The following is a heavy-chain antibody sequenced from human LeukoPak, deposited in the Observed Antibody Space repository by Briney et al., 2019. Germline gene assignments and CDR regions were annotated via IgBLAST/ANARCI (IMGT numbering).Heavy chain of an antibody. V-gene: IGHV4-30-4*01. CDR2: IYYSGST. CDR1: GGSISSGDYY. CDR3: ARAYNYGSYTFDS. Sequence: SETLSLTCTVSGGSISSGDYYWSWIRQPPGKGLEWIGYIYYSGSTYYNPSLKSRVTISVDTSKNQFSLKLSSVTAADTAVYYCARAYNYGSYTFDSWGQGTLVTVSS. J-gene: IGHJ4*02. D-gene: IGHD5-18*01.